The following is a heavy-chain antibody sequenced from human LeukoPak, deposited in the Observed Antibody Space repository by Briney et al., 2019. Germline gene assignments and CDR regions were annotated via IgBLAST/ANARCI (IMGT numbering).Heavy chain of an antibody. J-gene: IGHJ4*02. CDR3: ARRAYYFDY. Sequence: ASVKLSCKASGYTFTSYGISWVRQAPGQGLEWMGWISAYNGNTNYAQKLQGRVTMTTDPSTSTAYMELRSPRSGDTAVYYCARRAYYFDYWGQGTLVTVSS. CDR2: ISAYNGNT. V-gene: IGHV1-18*01. CDR1: GYTFTSYG.